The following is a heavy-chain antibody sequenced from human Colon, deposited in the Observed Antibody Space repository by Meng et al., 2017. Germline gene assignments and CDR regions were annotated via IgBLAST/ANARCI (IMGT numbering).Heavy chain of an antibody. V-gene: IGHV3-23*04. J-gene: IGHJ4*02. CDR1: GITFRTFA. D-gene: IGHD4-11*01. CDR3: AKRNYVS. Sequence: VEGVWSGGGLVQPGWSLRLACAAPGITFRTFAMSWVRQGPGRGLECVSSISDTGGRTHYIDSVKGRFTISRDNSKNTLYLQMDSLRAEDTAVYYCAKRNYVSWGQGTLVTVSS. CDR2: ISDTGGRT.